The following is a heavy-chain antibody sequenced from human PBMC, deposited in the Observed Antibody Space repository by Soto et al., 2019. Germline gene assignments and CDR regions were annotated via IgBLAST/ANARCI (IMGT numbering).Heavy chain of an antibody. J-gene: IGHJ6*02. V-gene: IGHV4-59*08. CDR2: IYYSGST. D-gene: IGHD3-3*01. CDR3: ASSYYDFWSGLNAPNGMDV. CDR1: GGTISSWY. Sequence: PSETLSLTCTVSGGTISSWYWSWIRQPPGKGLEWIGYIYYSGSTNCNPFLKSRVTISVDTSKNQFSLKLSSVTAADTAVYYCASSYYDFWSGLNAPNGMDVWGQGTTVTVSS.